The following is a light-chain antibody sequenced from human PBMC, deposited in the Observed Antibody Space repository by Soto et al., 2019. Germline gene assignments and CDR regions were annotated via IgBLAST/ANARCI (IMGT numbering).Light chain of an antibody. CDR1: SSDVGGYDY. J-gene: IGLJ2*01. V-gene: IGLV2-14*01. CDR3: SSYTTTSTVV. CDR2: DVY. Sequence: QSVLTQPASVSGSPGQSITISCTGTSSDVGGYDYVSCFQQYPGKAPSLMLYDVYRRPSGVSYRFSGSKSGNTASLTISGLQAEDEADYYCSSYTTTSTVVFGGGTQLTVL.